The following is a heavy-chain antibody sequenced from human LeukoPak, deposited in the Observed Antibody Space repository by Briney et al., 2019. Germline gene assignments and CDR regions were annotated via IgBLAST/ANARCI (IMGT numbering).Heavy chain of an antibody. CDR1: NGTISSSDYS. D-gene: IGHD2-15*01. V-gene: IGHV4-39*01. J-gene: IGHJ4*02. CDR3: VRHMVADASHFDY. CDR2: ICYRGST. Sequence: SETLSLTCTVSNGTISSSDYSWGWIRQPPGKGLEWIWSICYRGSTCYNPSLESRVTISVDTAKKQFSLKLSSVTAADTAVYPCVRHMVADASHFDYWGQGTLVSVSS.